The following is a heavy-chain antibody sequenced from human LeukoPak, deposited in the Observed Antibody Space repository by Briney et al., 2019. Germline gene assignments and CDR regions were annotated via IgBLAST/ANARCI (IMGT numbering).Heavy chain of an antibody. CDR3: ARDSSSWLDAFDI. CDR2: IYSGGST. V-gene: IGHV3-53*01. J-gene: IGHJ3*02. Sequence: GGSLRLSCAASGFTFSDYYMSWVRQAPGKGLEWVSVIYSGGSTYYADSVKGRFTISRDNSKNTLYLQMNSLRAEDTAVYYCARDSSSWLDAFDIWGQGTMVTVSS. D-gene: IGHD6-13*01. CDR1: GFTFSDYY.